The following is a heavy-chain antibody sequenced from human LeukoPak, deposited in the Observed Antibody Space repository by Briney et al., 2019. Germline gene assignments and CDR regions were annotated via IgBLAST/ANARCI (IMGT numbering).Heavy chain of an antibody. Sequence: SQTLSLTCAISGDSVSSNSAVWSWIRQSPSRGLEWLGGTYYRSKWYNDYAVSVKSRITISPDTSKNQFSLQLNSVTPEDTAEYYCARAARNAFDIWGQGTMVTVSS. V-gene: IGHV6-1*01. CDR3: ARAARNAFDI. CDR2: TYYRSKWYN. J-gene: IGHJ3*02. CDR1: GDSVSSNSAV. D-gene: IGHD6-6*01.